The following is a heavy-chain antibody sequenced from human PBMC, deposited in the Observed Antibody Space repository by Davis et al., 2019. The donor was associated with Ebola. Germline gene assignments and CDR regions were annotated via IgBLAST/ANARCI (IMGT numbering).Heavy chain of an antibody. CDR1: GASMYSLY. CDR2: VYFSGSS. J-gene: IGHJ4*02. Sequence: PSETLSLTCSVSGASMYSLYWHWIRQPPGKGLEWIGYVYFSGSSNYSPSLSSRVTISVDTSKSQFSLKVNSVSAADTAVYFCARGLRDGYNSYYLDYWGQGSLVTVSS. V-gene: IGHV4-59*11. D-gene: IGHD5-24*01. CDR3: ARGLRDGYNSYYLDY.